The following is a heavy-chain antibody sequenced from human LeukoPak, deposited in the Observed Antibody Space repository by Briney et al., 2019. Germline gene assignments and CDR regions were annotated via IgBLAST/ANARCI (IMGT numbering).Heavy chain of an antibody. V-gene: IGHV3-21*01. CDR2: ISSSSSYI. J-gene: IGHJ5*02. D-gene: IGHD6-13*01. CDR1: GFTFSDHY. Sequence: GGSLRLSCAASGFTFSDHYMDWVRQAPGKGLEWVSSISSSSSYIYYADSVKGRFTISRDNAKNSLYLQMNSLRAEDTAVYYCARDYDSSSWYEGSWFDPWGQGTLVTVSS. CDR3: ARDYDSSSWYEGSWFDP.